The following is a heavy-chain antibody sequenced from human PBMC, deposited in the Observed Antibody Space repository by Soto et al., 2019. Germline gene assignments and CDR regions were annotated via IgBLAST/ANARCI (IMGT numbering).Heavy chain of an antibody. CDR3: ARGRAVLLWLWERNWFDP. CDR2: INHSGST. J-gene: IGHJ5*02. CDR1: GGSFSGYY. D-gene: IGHD3-10*01. Sequence: QVQLQQWGAGLLKPSETLSLTCAVYGGSFSGYYWSWIRQPPGKGLEWIGEINHSGSTNYNQSLKARATISADTTKTQCSLKLRSVTAADTAVYYCARGRAVLLWLWERNWFDPWGQGTLVTVSS. V-gene: IGHV4-34*01.